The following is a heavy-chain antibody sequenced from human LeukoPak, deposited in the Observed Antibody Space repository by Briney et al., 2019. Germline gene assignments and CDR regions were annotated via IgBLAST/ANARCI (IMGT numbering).Heavy chain of an antibody. J-gene: IGHJ4*02. CDR2: ISWNSASL. V-gene: IGHV3-9*01. CDR1: GFTFDDYG. D-gene: IGHD6-13*01. Sequence: GGSLRLSCEASGFTFDDYGMHWVRHAPGKGLEWVSTISWNSASLGYVDSVKGRFTISRDNAKKTLYLQMNSLRPEDTALYYCAKDYGYSSSWYDYWGQGTLVTVSS. CDR3: AKDYGYSSSWYDY.